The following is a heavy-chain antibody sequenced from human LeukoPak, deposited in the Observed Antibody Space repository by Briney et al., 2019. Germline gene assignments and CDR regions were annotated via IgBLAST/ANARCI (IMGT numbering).Heavy chain of an antibody. CDR2: IYTSGST. Sequence: PSETLSLTCTVSGGSISSYYWSWIRQPAGKGLEWIGRIYTSGSTNYNPSLKSRVTISVDTSKNQFSLKLSSVTAADTALYYCARVRGNWNDVYWFDPWGQGTLVTVSS. V-gene: IGHV4-4*07. D-gene: IGHD1-1*01. CDR3: ARVRGNWNDVYWFDP. CDR1: GGSISSYY. J-gene: IGHJ5*02.